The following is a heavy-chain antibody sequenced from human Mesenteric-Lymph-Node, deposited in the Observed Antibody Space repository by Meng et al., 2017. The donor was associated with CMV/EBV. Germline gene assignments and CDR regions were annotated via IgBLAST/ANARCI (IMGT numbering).Heavy chain of an antibody. J-gene: IGHJ5*02. Sequence: SETLSLTCSVSGGSIGTYYWNWIRQPPGKGLEWIGYIYNIGSTNYNPFLKSRFTISVDTSKNQFSLKLSSVTAADTAVYYCASVSASWFDPWGQGTLVTVSS. CDR1: GGSIGTYY. CDR3: ASVSASWFDP. D-gene: IGHD3-3*01. CDR2: IYNIGST. V-gene: IGHV4-59*12.